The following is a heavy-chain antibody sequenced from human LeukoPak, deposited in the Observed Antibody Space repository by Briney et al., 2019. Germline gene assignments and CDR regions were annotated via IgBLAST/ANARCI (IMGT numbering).Heavy chain of an antibody. CDR1: GGTFSSYA. Sequence: SVKVSCKASGGTFSSYAISWVRQAPGQGLEWMVGIIPIFGTANYAQKFQGRVTITADESTSTAYMELSSLRSEDTAVYYCARDLRSYYDSSGYPGADWGQGTLVTVSS. D-gene: IGHD3-22*01. J-gene: IGHJ4*02. V-gene: IGHV1-69*13. CDR2: IIPIFGTA. CDR3: ARDLRSYYDSSGYPGAD.